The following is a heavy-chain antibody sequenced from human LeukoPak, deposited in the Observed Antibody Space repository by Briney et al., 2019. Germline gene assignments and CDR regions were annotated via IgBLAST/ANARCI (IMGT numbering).Heavy chain of an antibody. CDR3: AREGNMVRGVIMGYYYYMDV. V-gene: IGHV3-7*01. CDR2: IKQDGSEK. D-gene: IGHD3-10*01. J-gene: IGHJ6*03. Sequence: GGSLRLSCAASGFTFSSYWMSWVRQAPGKGLEWVANIKQDGSEKYYVDSVKGRFTISRDNAKNSLYLQMNSLRAEDTAVYYCAREGNMVRGVIMGYYYYMDVWGKGTTVTISS. CDR1: GFTFSSYW.